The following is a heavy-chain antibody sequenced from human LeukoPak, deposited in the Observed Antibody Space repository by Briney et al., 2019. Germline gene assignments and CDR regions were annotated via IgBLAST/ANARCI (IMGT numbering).Heavy chain of an antibody. CDR3: ARDPGSFLSSSGWLNWFDP. Sequence: ASVKVSCKVSGYTLTELSMHWVRQAPGKGLEWMGWISAYNGNTNYAQKFQGRVTMTTDTSTSTVYMELRSLRSDDTAVYYCARDPGSFLSSSGWLNWFDPWGQGTLVIVSS. CDR1: GYTLTELS. V-gene: IGHV1-18*01. J-gene: IGHJ5*02. CDR2: ISAYNGNT. D-gene: IGHD6-19*01.